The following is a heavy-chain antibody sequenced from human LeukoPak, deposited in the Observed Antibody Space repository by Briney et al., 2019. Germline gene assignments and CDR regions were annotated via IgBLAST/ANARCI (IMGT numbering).Heavy chain of an antibody. D-gene: IGHD3-22*01. CDR3: AKGGESSGYYGGPDY. CDR1: GYTFTSYG. J-gene: IGHJ4*02. Sequence: ASVKVSCKASGYTFTSYGISWVRQAPGQGLEWMGWINTYNGDTNYIQKFQGRVTVTTDTSTTTAYMESLRSDDTAVYYCAKGGESSGYYGGPDYWGQGTLVTVSS. V-gene: IGHV1-18*01. CDR2: INTYNGDT.